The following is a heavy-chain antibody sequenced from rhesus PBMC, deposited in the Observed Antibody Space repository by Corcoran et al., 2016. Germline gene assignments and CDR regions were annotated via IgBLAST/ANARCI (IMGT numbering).Heavy chain of an antibody. D-gene: IGHD3-34*01. Sequence: QVQLQESGPGLVKPSETLSLTCAVSGGSIRDVYYWSWIRQPPGKGLVWIGYIYGSGGGTNYKPSLKNRVTISIDTSKNQFSLKLSSVTAADTAVYYCAREWWGDYYGYWGQGVLVTVSS. CDR3: AREWWGDYYGY. CDR1: GGSIRDVYY. CDR2: IYGSGGGT. J-gene: IGHJ4*01. V-gene: IGHV4-106*01.